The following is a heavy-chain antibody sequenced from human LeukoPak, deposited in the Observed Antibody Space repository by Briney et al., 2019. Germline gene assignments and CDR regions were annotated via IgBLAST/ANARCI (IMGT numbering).Heavy chain of an antibody. CDR2: IYYSGST. Sequence: SETLSLTCTVSGGSISSGGYYWSWIRQHPGKGLEWTGYIYYSGSTYYNPSLKSRVTISVDTSKNQFSLKPSSVTAADTAVYYCARVREGYYDILTGSPSPYYFDYWGQGTLVTVSS. D-gene: IGHD3-9*01. CDR3: ARVREGYYDILTGSPSPYYFDY. J-gene: IGHJ4*02. V-gene: IGHV4-31*03. CDR1: GGSISSGGYY.